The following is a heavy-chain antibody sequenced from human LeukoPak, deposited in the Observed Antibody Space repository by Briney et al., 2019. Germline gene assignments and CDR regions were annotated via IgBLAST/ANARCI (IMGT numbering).Heavy chain of an antibody. D-gene: IGHD3-10*01. V-gene: IGHV3-23*01. CDR3: AKDSLLWFGELPRGDREYYFDY. Sequence: PGGSLRLSCAASGFTFSSYAMSWVRQAPGKGLEWVSAISGSGGSTYYADSVKGRFTISRDNSKNTLYLQTNSLRAEDTAVYYCAKDSLLWFGELPRGDREYYFDYWGQGTLVTVSS. CDR2: ISGSGGST. CDR1: GFTFSSYA. J-gene: IGHJ4*02.